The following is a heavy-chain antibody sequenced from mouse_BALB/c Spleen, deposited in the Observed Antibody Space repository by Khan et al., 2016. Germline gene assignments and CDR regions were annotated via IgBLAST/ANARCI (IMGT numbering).Heavy chain of an antibody. CDR1: GFNIKDTY. Sequence: EVQLQQSGAELVKPGASVKLSCTASGFNIKDTYMHWVKQRPEQGLEWIGRIDPANGNTKYDPKFQGKATITADTSSNTADLQRSSLTSEDTAVYSCASSSWGWFAYWGQGTLVTVSA. D-gene: IGHD4-1*01. CDR2: IDPANGNT. V-gene: IGHV14-3*02. J-gene: IGHJ3*01. CDR3: ASSSWGWFAY.